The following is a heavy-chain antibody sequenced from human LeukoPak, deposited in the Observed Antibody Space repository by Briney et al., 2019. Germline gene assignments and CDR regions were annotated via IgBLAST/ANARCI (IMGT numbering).Heavy chain of an antibody. V-gene: IGHV4-59*08. J-gene: IGHJ2*01. CDR3: ARQRVAAASSYWYFDL. CDR2: IYYSGST. CDR1: GGSFSGYY. Sequence: SETLSLTCAVYGGSFSGYYWSWIRQPPGKGLEWIGYIYYSGSTNYNPSLKSRVTISVDTSKSQFSLKLSSVTAADTAVYYCARQRVAAASSYWYFDLWGRGTLVTVSS. D-gene: IGHD6-13*01.